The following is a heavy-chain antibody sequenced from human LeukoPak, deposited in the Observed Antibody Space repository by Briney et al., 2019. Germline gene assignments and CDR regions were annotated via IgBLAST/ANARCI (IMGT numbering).Heavy chain of an antibody. D-gene: IGHD5-18*01. Sequence: GGSLRLSCAASGFTFSNYWMHWVRQAPGKGLVWVSRIYRDGTGTVYAGSVKGRFTISRDNAKNTLYLQMNSLRVEDTAVYYCARAPPSSEYSYHFDIWGQGTMFTVSS. CDR3: ARAPPSSEYSYHFDI. CDR1: GFTFSNYW. V-gene: IGHV3-74*01. J-gene: IGHJ3*02. CDR2: IYRDGTGT.